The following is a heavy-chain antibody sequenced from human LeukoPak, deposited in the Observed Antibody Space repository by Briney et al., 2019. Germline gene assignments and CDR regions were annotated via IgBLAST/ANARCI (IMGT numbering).Heavy chain of an antibody. V-gene: IGHV3-23*01. J-gene: IGHJ6*02. D-gene: IGHD3-3*01. Sequence: GGSLRLSCAASGFTFSAYAISWVRQAPGKGLEWVSSISDSGDTTYYADSVQGRFTVSRDNAKNSLYLQMNSLRAEDTAVYYCARGRITIFGVALYGMDVWGQGTTVTVSS. CDR1: GFTFSAYA. CDR3: ARGRITIFGVALYGMDV. CDR2: ISDSGDTT.